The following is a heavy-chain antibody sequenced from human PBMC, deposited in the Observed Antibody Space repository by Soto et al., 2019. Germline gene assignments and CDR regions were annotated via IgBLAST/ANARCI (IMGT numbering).Heavy chain of an antibody. V-gene: IGHV1-18*01. J-gene: IGHJ6*02. CDR1: GYTFTIYG. D-gene: IGHD6-6*01. CDR3: ARDGSSSGAVYYYGMDV. Sequence: ASLKVSCKASGYTFTIYGISWVRQAPGQGLEWMGWISAYNGNTNYAQKLQGRVTMTTDTSTSTAYMELRSLRSDDTAAYYCARDGSSSGAVYYYGMDVCGQGTTVTVS. CDR2: ISAYNGNT.